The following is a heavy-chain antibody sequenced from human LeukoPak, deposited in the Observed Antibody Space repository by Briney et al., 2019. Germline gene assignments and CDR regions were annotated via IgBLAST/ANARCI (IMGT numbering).Heavy chain of an antibody. CDR1: GFSVSTKY. CDR2: MYSGGRT. V-gene: IGHV3-53*01. J-gene: IGHJ4*02. CDR3: ARGDSSGSYFDY. D-gene: IGHD6-25*01. Sequence: GGSLRLSCAASGFSVSTKYMSWVRQAPGKGLEWVSLMYSGGRTYYTDSAKGRFTISRGNSKNTLYLQMNRLRAEDTAVYYCARGDSSGSYFDYWGQGTLATVSS.